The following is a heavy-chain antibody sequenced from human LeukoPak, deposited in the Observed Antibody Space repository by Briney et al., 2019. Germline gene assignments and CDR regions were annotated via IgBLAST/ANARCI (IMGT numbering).Heavy chain of an antibody. CDR1: GGSFSGYY. CDR2: INHSGST. V-gene: IGHV4-34*01. D-gene: IGHD2-2*02. Sequence: SETLSLTCAAYGGSFSGYYWSWIRQPPGKGLEWIGEINHSGSTNYNPSLKSRVTITVDTSKNQFSLKLSSVTAADTAVYYCARGGNQLLYSWRNWFDPWGQGTLVTVSS. J-gene: IGHJ5*02. CDR3: ARGGNQLLYSWRNWFDP.